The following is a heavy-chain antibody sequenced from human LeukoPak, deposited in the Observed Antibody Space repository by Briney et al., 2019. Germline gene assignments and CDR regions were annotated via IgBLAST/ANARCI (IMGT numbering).Heavy chain of an antibody. J-gene: IGHJ1*01. D-gene: IGHD3-22*01. CDR1: GYTFTGYY. Sequence: ASVKVSCKASGYTFTGYYMHWVRQAPGQGLEWMGCINPNSGGTNYAQKFQGRVTMTRDTSISTVYMELSRLRSDDTAVFYCARGYYDSSDFEYFQHWGQGTLVTVSS. CDR2: INPNSGGT. CDR3: ARGYYDSSDFEYFQH. V-gene: IGHV1-2*02.